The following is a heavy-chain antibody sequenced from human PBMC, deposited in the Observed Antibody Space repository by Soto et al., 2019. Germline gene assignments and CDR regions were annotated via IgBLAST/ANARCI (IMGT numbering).Heavy chain of an antibody. CDR3: ARLYCSSSTCDSWFDP. D-gene: IGHD2-2*01. V-gene: IGHV5-10-1*01. J-gene: IGHJ5*02. CDR2: IDPRDSYT. Sequence: GESLKISCTGFGYTFTTFWISWVRQMPWRGLEWMGRIDPRDSYTNYSPSFQGHVTISVDKSISTAYLQWGSLKASDTAMYYCARLYCSSSTCDSWFDPWGQGTLVTVSS. CDR1: GYTFTTFW.